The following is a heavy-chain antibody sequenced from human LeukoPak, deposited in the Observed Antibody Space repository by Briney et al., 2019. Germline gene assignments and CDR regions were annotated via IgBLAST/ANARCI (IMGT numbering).Heavy chain of an antibody. J-gene: IGHJ6*03. CDR2: IWYDGSNK. CDR3: AKCATGTADYYYYYYMDV. V-gene: IGHV3-33*06. D-gene: IGHD1-1*01. Sequence: GGSLRLSCAASGFTFSSYGMHWVRQAPGKGLEWVAVIWYDGSNKYYADSVKGRFAISRDNSKNTLYLQMNSLRAEDTAVYYCAKCATGTADYYYYYYMDVWGKGTTVTVSS. CDR1: GFTFSSYG.